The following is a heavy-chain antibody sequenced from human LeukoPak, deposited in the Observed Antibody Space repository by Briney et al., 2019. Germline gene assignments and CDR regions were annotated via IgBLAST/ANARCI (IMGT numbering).Heavy chain of an antibody. CDR2: IYYSGST. V-gene: IGHV4-59*01. D-gene: IGHD5-18*01. J-gene: IGHJ6*02. CDR3: ARVGPGGYGYAYLNV. CDR1: GGSISSYY. Sequence: SETLCLTCTVSGGSISSYYWSWVRQPPGKGLEWLGYIYYSGSTNYNPSLKSRLPISVQTSNNPFSLKLSSVTAADTAVYYCARVGPGGYGYAYLNVWGQGTTVTVSS.